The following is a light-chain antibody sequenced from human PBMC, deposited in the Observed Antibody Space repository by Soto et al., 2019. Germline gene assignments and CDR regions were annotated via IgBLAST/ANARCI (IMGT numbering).Light chain of an antibody. CDR3: QQYNNWPPLT. CDR2: GAS. J-gene: IGKJ4*01. V-gene: IGKV3D-15*01. Sequence: EIVMTQSPATLSVSPGERATLSCRASQSVSNNLAWYQQKPGQAPRVLIFGASTRATGIPARFSGSGSGTDFTLTISSLQSEDFAVYYWQQYNNWPPLTFGGGTKVEIK. CDR1: QSVSNN.